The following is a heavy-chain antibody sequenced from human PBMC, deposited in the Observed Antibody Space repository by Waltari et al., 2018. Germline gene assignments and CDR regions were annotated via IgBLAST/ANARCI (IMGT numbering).Heavy chain of an antibody. CDR2: ITAYHFNT. CDR3: ARGRGGGIAAHQDY. Sequence: QVQLVQSGAEVKKPGASVKVSCKASGYTFASYGISWVRQAPGQGLEWMGWITAYHFNTNYAHNPQGRVTLTTDTSTTTSYMELRGLRSGDTAVYYCARGRGGGIAAHQDYWGQGTLVTVSS. D-gene: IGHD6-13*01. V-gene: IGHV1-18*01. J-gene: IGHJ4*02. CDR1: GYTFASYG.